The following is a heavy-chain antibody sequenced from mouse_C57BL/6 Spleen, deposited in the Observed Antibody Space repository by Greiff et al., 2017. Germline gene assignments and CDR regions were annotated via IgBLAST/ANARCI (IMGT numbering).Heavy chain of an antibody. J-gene: IGHJ2*01. D-gene: IGHD1-1*01. V-gene: IGHV5-12*01. Sequence: EVKLVESGGGLVQPGGSLKLSCAASGFTFSDYYMYWVRQTPENRLEWVAYISNGGGSTYYPHTVKGRFTISRDNANNTLYLQLSRLKSEDTAMYYCARAYYGSSYEYYFDYWGQGTTLTVSS. CDR1: GFTFSDYY. CDR3: ARAYYGSSYEYYFDY. CDR2: ISNGGGST.